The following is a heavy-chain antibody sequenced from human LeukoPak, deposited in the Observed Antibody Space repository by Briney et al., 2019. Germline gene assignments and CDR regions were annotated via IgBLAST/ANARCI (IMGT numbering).Heavy chain of an antibody. CDR2: IYSGGST. V-gene: IGHV3-66*01. D-gene: IGHD5-18*01. J-gene: IGHJ4*02. CDR1: GXTVSSNY. Sequence: GGSLRLSCAASGXTVSSNYMSWVRQAPGKGLEWVSVIYSGGSTYYADSVKGRFTISRDNSKNTLYLQMNSLKAEDTAVYYCARDPDGYRQGHHFDYWGQGTLVTVSS. CDR3: ARDPDGYRQGHHFDY.